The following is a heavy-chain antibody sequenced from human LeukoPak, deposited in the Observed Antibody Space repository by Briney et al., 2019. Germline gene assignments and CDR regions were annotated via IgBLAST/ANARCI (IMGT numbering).Heavy chain of an antibody. J-gene: IGHJ4*02. D-gene: IGHD3-22*01. Sequence: PGGSLRLSCAASGFSVSEYYVTWVRQAPGKGPEWSSYITRENWIYYSDSVKGRFTISRDHAKNSVYLEMNSLRADDTAVYYCARGLHLDSSGSLYYWGQGTLVTVSS. CDR3: ARGLHLDSSGSLYY. CDR1: GFSVSEYY. V-gene: IGHV3-69-1*01. CDR2: ITRENWI.